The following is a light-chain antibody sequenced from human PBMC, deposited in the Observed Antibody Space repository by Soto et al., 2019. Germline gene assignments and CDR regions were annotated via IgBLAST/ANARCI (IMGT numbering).Light chain of an antibody. CDR3: QQYGSSPRIT. CDR1: ESVSNDY. J-gene: IGKJ5*01. CDR2: GPS. Sequence: EIVLTQSPGTLSLSAGERASLSCRASESVSNDYLAWYQQKPGQPPRLLIYGPSSRATGIPDRFRGSGSGADFILTISRLEPEDFGVYYCQQYGSSPRITFGQGTRLEIK. V-gene: IGKV3-20*01.